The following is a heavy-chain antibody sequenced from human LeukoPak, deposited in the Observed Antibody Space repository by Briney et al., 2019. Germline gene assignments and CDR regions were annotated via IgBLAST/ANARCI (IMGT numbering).Heavy chain of an antibody. CDR1: GFTFSSYW. CDR3: AREGVMVRGVINPYFDY. CDR2: IKQDGSEK. D-gene: IGHD3-10*01. J-gene: IGHJ4*02. Sequence: PGGSLRLSCAASGFTFSSYWMSWVRQAPGKGLEWVANIKQDGSEKYYVDSVKGRFTISRDNAKNSLYLQMNSLRAEDTAVYYCAREGVMVRGVINPYFDYWGQGTLVTVSS. V-gene: IGHV3-7*01.